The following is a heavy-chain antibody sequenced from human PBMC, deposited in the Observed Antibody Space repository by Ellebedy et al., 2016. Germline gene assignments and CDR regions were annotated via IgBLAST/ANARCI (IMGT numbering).Heavy chain of an antibody. V-gene: IGHV3-7*01. CDR2: VKEDGSR. CDR3: VRGTDY. Sequence: GESLKISXAASGITFRNYWMSWVRQAPGNGLEWMDSVKEDGSRVKGRFTISRDDAKNSVYLEMNSLRAEDTAVYYCVRGTDYWGQGTLVTVSS. CDR1: GITFRNYW. J-gene: IGHJ4*02. D-gene: IGHD3-10*01.